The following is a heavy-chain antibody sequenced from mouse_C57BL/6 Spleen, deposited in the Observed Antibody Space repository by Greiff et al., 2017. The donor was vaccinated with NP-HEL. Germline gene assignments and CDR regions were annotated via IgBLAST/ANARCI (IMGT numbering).Heavy chain of an antibody. V-gene: IGHV5-16*01. CDR1: GFTFSDYY. Sequence: EVNVVESEGGLVQPGSSMKLSCTASGFTFSDYYMAWVRQVPEKGLEWVANINYDGSSTYYLDSLKSRFIISRDNAKNILYLQMSSLKSEDTATYYCARDQKLTYFDVWGTGTTVTVSS. CDR3: ARDQKLTYFDV. CDR2: INYDGSST. J-gene: IGHJ1*03.